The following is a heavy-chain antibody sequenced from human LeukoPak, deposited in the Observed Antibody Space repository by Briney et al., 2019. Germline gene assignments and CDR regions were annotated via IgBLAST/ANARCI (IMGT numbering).Heavy chain of an antibody. D-gene: IGHD3-10*01. J-gene: IGHJ4*02. Sequence: GGSLRLSCAASGFTFSSYAMSWVRLAPGKGLEWVSAISGSGGSTYYADSVKGRFTISRDNSKNTLYLQMNSLRAEDTAVYYCTKSSQLWFGELWGLDYWGQGTLVTVSS. CDR3: TKSSQLWFGELWGLDY. CDR1: GFTFSSYA. CDR2: ISGSGGST. V-gene: IGHV3-23*01.